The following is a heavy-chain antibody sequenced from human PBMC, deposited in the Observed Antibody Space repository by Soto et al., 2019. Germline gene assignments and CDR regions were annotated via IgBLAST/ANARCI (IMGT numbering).Heavy chain of an antibody. J-gene: IGHJ6*03. V-gene: IGHV4-34*01. D-gene: IGHD3-9*01. Sequence: SETLSLTCAVYGGSFSGYDWSWIRQPPGKGLEWIGEINHSGSTNYNPSLKSRVTISVDTSKNQFSLKLSSVTAADTAVYHCARGSYDILTGYYKGVYYMDVWGKGTTVTVSS. CDR1: GGSFSGYD. CDR2: INHSGST. CDR3: ARGSYDILTGYYKGVYYMDV.